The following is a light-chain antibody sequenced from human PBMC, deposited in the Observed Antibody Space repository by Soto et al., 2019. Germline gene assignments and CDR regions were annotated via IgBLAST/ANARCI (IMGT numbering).Light chain of an antibody. CDR3: QHSYKMPS. CDR2: ATS. J-gene: IGKJ5*01. CDR1: RNVSIY. Sequence: EIPLTQSPSSLAASVGDRLTLTCRASRNVSIYLNWYQHKPGKGPTLLIHATSNLQIGVPSRFSGSGSGTDFTLTISSLDAEGFVAYYCQHSYKMPSFGRGTRLVIK. V-gene: IGKV1-39*01.